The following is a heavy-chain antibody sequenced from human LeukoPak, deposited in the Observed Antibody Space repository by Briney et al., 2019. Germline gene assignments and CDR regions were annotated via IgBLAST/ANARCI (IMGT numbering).Heavy chain of an antibody. CDR1: GFTFSSYE. Sequence: PGGSLRLSCAASGFTFSSYEMNWVRQAPGKGLEWVAFIRYDGSNKYYADSVKGRFTISRDNSKNTLYLQMNSLRAEDTAVYYCAKGSDYDILTGYYKDDAFDIWGQGTMVTVSS. J-gene: IGHJ3*02. D-gene: IGHD3-9*01. V-gene: IGHV3-30*02. CDR2: IRYDGSNK. CDR3: AKGSDYDILTGYYKDDAFDI.